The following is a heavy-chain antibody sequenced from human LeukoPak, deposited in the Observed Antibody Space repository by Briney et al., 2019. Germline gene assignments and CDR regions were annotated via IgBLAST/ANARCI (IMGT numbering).Heavy chain of an antibody. CDR1: GFTFGSYS. D-gene: IGHD3-10*01. Sequence: GGSLRLSCAASGFTFGSYSMNWVRQAPGKGLEWVSSISSSSSYIYYADSVKGRFTISRDNAKNSLYLQMNSLRAEDTAVYYCARDSGSAAFDIWGQGTMVTVSS. CDR2: ISSSSSYI. V-gene: IGHV3-21*01. CDR3: ARDSGSAAFDI. J-gene: IGHJ3*02.